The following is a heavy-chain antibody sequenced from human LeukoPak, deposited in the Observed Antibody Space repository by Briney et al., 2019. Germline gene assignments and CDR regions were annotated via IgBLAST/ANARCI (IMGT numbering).Heavy chain of an antibody. CDR3: ARGGSGSPLDV. V-gene: IGHV1-69*04. CDR1: GGTFSSYA. J-gene: IGHJ6*02. CDR2: IIPILGIA. D-gene: IGHD3-10*01. Sequence: SVKVSCKASGGTFSSYAICWVRQAPGQGLEWMGRIIPILGIANYAQKFQGRVTITADKSTSTAYMELSSLRSEDTAVYYCARGGSGSPLDVWGQGTTVTVSS.